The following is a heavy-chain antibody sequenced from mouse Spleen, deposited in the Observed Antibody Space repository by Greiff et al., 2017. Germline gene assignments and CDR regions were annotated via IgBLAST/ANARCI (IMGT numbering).Heavy chain of an antibody. CDR3: ASQTGNYFDY. D-gene: IGHD4-1*01. J-gene: IGHJ2*01. CDR1: GFTFSSYA. CDR2: INSNGGST. V-gene: IGHV5-6-2*01. Sequence: DVHLVESGGGLVKPGGSLKLSCAASGFTFSSYAMSWVRQTPEKRLEWVAAINSNGGSTYYPDTVKDRFTISRDNAKNTLYLQMSSLRSEDTAMYYCASQTGNYFDYWGQGTTLTVSS.